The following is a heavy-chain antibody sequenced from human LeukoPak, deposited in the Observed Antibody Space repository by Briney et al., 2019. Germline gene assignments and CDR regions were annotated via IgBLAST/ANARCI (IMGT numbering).Heavy chain of an antibody. CDR3: AKDRARGGATNFDY. CDR2: ISGGGDSI. V-gene: IGHV3-23*01. D-gene: IGHD1-26*01. J-gene: IGHJ4*02. Sequence: GGSLRLSCAASGFTFSSYAMSWVRQAPGKGLEWVSAISGGGDSIYYADSVKGRFTISRGNSKNTLYLQMNSLRAEDTAVYYCAKDRARGGATNFDYWGQGTLVTVSS. CDR1: GFTFSSYA.